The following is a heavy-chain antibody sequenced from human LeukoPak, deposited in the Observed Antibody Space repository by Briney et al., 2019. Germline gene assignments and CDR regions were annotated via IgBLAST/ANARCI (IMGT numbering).Heavy chain of an antibody. V-gene: IGHV3-15*01. D-gene: IGHD6-13*01. CDR2: IKSKTDGGTP. J-gene: IGHJ4*02. CDR3: TTIAAAGGGFDY. CDR1: GFTFSNAW. Sequence: GGSLRLSCAASGFTFSNAWMSWVRQAPGNGLESVGRIKSKTDGGTPDYAAPVKGRFTISRDDSENTLYLQMNSLRTEDTAVYYCTTIAAAGGGFDYWGQGTLVTVSS.